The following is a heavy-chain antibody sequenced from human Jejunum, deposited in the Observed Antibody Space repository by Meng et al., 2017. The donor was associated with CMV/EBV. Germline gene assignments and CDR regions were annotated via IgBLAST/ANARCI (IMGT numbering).Heavy chain of an antibody. V-gene: IGHV3-43*02. CDR2: ITWDSGAT. CDR3: AFQGGRSSGFDY. D-gene: IGHD6-6*01. Sequence: VTGVRVDNFAMHWVRQRPGKGLEWVSLITWDSGATYYTDSVEGRFTISRNNSDASLYLQMNSLRTEDTAFYYCAFQGGRSSGFDYWGQGTLVTVSS. CDR1: GVRVDNFA. J-gene: IGHJ4*02.